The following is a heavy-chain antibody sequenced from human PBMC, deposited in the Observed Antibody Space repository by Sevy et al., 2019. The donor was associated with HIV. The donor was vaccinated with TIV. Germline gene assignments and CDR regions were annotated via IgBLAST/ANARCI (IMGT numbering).Heavy chain of an antibody. CDR3: ARGGFSSSWSLGNYFDY. D-gene: IGHD6-13*01. Sequence: GGSLRLSCATSGFTFNNYALHWVRQAPGKGLEWVAVIPDDGNNIYYADSVKGRVTISRDNSKSTLLLQMNSLRAEDTAVYYCARGGFSSSWSLGNYFDYWGQGTLVTVSS. CDR1: GFTFNNYA. J-gene: IGHJ4*02. CDR2: IPDDGNNI. V-gene: IGHV3-30*04.